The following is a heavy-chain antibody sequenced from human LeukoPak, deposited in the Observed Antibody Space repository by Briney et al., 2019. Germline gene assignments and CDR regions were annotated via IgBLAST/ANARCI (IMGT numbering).Heavy chain of an antibody. V-gene: IGHV6-1*01. Sequence: SQTLSLTCDISGDSVSSNNGAWNWIRQSPSRGLEWLGRTYYRFKWYNDYAGSLNGRITISPGTSKNQFSLHLNSVTPEDTAVYYCARDLGNTGWYTFDYWGQGILVTVSS. CDR1: GDSVSSNNGA. CDR2: TYYRFKWYN. CDR3: ARDLGNTGWYTFDY. D-gene: IGHD6-19*01. J-gene: IGHJ4*02.